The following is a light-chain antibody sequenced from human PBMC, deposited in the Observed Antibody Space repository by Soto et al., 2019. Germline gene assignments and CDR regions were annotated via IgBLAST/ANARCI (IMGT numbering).Light chain of an antibody. V-gene: IGLV2-14*01. Sequence: QSVLTQPASVSGSPGQSITISCTGTSSDVGGYNYVSWYQQHPGKAPKLMIYEVSNRPSGVSNRFSGSKSGNTASLTISGLQAEDEADYYCSSYTISRTLVLFGGGTKLTVL. CDR3: SSYTISRTLVL. CDR1: SSDVGGYNY. J-gene: IGLJ2*01. CDR2: EVS.